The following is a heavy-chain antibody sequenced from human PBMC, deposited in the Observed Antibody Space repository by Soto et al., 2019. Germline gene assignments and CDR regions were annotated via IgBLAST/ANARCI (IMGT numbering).Heavy chain of an antibody. CDR3: ARDRFGEGRFGELLTEAYYYHMDV. CDR2: ISSSSSTI. Sequence: PGGSLRLSCAASGFTFSSYSMNWVRQAPGKGLEWVSYISSSSSTIYYADSVKGRFTISRDNAKNSLYLQMNSLRAEDTAVYYCARDRFGEGRFGELLTEAYYYHMDVWGKGTTVTVSS. D-gene: IGHD3-10*01. CDR1: GFTFSSYS. J-gene: IGHJ6*03. V-gene: IGHV3-48*01.